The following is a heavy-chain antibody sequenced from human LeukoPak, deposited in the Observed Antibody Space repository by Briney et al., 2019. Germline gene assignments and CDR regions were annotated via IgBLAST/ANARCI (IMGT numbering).Heavy chain of an antibody. CDR3: ARVGSSENYYMDV. J-gene: IGHJ6*03. CDR2: ISSSGSTI. D-gene: IGHD6-25*01. CDR1: GFTFSDYY. Sequence: GGSLRLSCAASGFTFSDYYMSWIRQAPGKGLEWVSYISSSGSTIYYADPVKGRFTISRDNAKNSLYLQMNSLRAEDTAVYYCARVGSSENYYMDVWGKGTTVTVSS. V-gene: IGHV3-11*01.